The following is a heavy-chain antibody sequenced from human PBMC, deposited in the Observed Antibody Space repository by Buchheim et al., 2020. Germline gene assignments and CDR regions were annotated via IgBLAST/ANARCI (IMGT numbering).Heavy chain of an antibody. CDR2: ISYDGSNK. CDR1: GFTFRSYA. J-gene: IGHJ6*02. V-gene: IGHV3-30-3*01. D-gene: IGHD3-3*01. CDR3: ARESNTIFGAVDPITSERHYYYYGMDV. Sequence: QVQLVESGGGVVQPGRSLRVSCAASGFTFRSYAIHWVRQAPGKGLEWVALISYDGSNKYYADSVKGRFTISRDNSKKTLYLRMNSLRSEDTAVYYCARESNTIFGAVDPITSERHYYYYGMDVWGQGTT.